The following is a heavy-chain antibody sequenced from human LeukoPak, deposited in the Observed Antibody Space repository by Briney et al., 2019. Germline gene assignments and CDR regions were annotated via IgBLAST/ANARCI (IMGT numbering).Heavy chain of an antibody. CDR2: KYHSGST. J-gene: IGHJ4*02. Sequence: SETLSLTCTVSGYSISSGYYRGWIRQPPGKGLEGVGSKYHSGSTYYNPSLKSRVTISVDTSKNQFSLKLSSVTAADTAVYYCARESPPTDYWGQGTLVTVSS. V-gene: IGHV4-38-2*02. CDR1: GYSISSGYY. CDR3: ARESPPTDY.